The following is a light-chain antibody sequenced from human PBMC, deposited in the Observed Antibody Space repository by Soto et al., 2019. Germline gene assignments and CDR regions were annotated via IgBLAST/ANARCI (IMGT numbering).Light chain of an antibody. V-gene: IGKV3-20*01. J-gene: IGKJ5*01. CDR2: DAS. Sequence: ESVLTQSPGTLSLSPGERATLSCRASQSVSSSYLAWYQQKPGQAPRLLIYDASTRATGIPDRFSGSGSGTDFTLTISRLEPEDFAVYYCQQYGSSITFGQGTRLEIK. CDR3: QQYGSSIT. CDR1: QSVSSSY.